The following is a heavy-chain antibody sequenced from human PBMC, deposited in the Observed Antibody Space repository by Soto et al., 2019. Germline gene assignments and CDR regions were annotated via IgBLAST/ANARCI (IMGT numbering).Heavy chain of an antibody. D-gene: IGHD2-2*03. CDR3: AREGNLGRWIQPLDS. CDR1: GDSISTNNYF. CDR2: IHFGGNT. J-gene: IGHJ4*02. Sequence: PSETLSLTCTVSGDSISTNNYFWGWIRQPPGKGLEWIATIHFGGNTYYSPSLKSRVTMSVDTSKNHFSLKLISVTTADTAVYFCAREGNLGRWIQPLDSWGQGTLVTVSS. V-gene: IGHV4-39*07.